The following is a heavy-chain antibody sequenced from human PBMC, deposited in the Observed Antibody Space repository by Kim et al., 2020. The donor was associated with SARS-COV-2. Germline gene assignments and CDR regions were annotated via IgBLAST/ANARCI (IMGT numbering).Heavy chain of an antibody. V-gene: IGHV3-30*18. CDR1: GFTFSSYG. CDR2: ISYDGSNK. Sequence: GGSLRLSCAASGFTFSSYGMHWVRQAPGKGLEWVAVISYDGSNKYYADSVKGRFTISRDNSKNTLYLQMNSLRAEDTAVYYCAKEGGILRSLQSYFDY. CDR3: AKEGGILRSLQSYFDY. D-gene: IGHD3-3*01. J-gene: IGHJ4*01.